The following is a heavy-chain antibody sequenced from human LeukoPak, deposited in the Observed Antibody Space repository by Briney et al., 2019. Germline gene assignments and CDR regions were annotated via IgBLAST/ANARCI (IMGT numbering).Heavy chain of an antibody. CDR1: GGSISRSNW. V-gene: IGHV4-4*02. J-gene: IGHJ6*03. D-gene: IGHD3-10*01. CDR3: ARGRYYGSGSRPYYYYYMDV. Sequence: SETLSLTCAVSGGSISRSNWWSWVRQPPGKGLEWIGEIYHSGSTNYNPSLKSRVTISVDKSKNQFSLKLSSVTAADTAVYYCARGRYYGSGSRPYYYYYMDVWGKGTTVTISS. CDR2: IYHSGST.